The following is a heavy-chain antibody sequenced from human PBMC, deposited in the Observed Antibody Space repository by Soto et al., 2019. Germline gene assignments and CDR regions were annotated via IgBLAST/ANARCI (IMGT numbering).Heavy chain of an antibody. J-gene: IGHJ5*02. V-gene: IGHV1-8*01. CDR1: GYTFTSYD. Sequence: ASGKVSCKASGYTFTSYDINWVRQATGQGLEWMGWMNPNTANTGYAQKFQGRVTMTRNTSISTAYMELSSLRSEDTAVYYCARERGGRSTYRFDPWGQGTLVTVSS. D-gene: IGHD1-26*01. CDR3: ARERGGRSTYRFDP. CDR2: MNPNTANT.